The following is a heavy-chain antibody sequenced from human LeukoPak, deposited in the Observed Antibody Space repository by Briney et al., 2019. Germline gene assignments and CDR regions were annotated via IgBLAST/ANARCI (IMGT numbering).Heavy chain of an antibody. CDR1: GFTFSSYS. J-gene: IGHJ4*02. CDR2: ISSSSSYI. D-gene: IGHD6-19*01. Sequence: GGSLRLSCAPSGFTFSSYSMNWVRKAPGKGLEWVSSISSSSSYIYYADSVKGRFTISRDNAKNSLYLQMNSLRAEDTAVYYCARVVAVASLDYWGQGTLVTVSS. V-gene: IGHV3-21*01. CDR3: ARVVAVASLDY.